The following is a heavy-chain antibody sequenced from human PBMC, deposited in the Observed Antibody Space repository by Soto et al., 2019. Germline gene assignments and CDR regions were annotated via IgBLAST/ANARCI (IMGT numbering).Heavy chain of an antibody. CDR2: IDWDDDK. Sequence: SGPTLLNPTQTLTLTCTFSGFSLSTSGMCVSWIRQPPGKALEWLARIDWDDDKYYSTSLKTRLTISKDTSTNQVVLTMTNMDPVDTATYYCAGIGYCSSASCGYFDYWGQGTLVTVSS. V-gene: IGHV2-70*11. CDR1: GFSLSTSGMC. D-gene: IGHD2-2*03. J-gene: IGHJ4*02. CDR3: AGIGYCSSASCGYFDY.